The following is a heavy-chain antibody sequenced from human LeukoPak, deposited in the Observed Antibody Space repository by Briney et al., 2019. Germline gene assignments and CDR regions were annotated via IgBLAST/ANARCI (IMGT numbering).Heavy chain of an antibody. J-gene: IGHJ5*02. CDR3: ARALYGSGSYAWFDP. V-gene: IGHV4-59*01. Sequence: PSETLSLTCAVYGGSFSSYYWSWIRQPPGRGLEWIGYIYYSGYTNYNPSLKSRVTISVDTSKNQFSLKLSSVTAADTAVYYCARALYGSGSYAWFDPWGQGTLVTVSS. CDR1: GGSFSSYY. D-gene: IGHD3-10*01. CDR2: IYYSGYT.